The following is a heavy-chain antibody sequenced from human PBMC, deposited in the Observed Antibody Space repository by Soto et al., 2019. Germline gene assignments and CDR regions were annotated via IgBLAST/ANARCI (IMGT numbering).Heavy chain of an antibody. CDR1: GFTFSSYG. Sequence: PGGSLRLSCAASGFTFSSYGMHWVRQAPGKGLEWVAVISYDGSNKYYADSVKGRFTISRDNSKNTLYLQMNSLRAEDTAVYYCAKDATYYYDSSGYTFGYWGQGTLVTVSS. CDR3: AKDATYYYDSSGYTFGY. CDR2: ISYDGSNK. V-gene: IGHV3-30*18. J-gene: IGHJ4*02. D-gene: IGHD3-22*01.